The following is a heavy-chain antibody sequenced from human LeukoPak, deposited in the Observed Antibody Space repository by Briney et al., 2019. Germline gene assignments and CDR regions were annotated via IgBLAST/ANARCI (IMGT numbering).Heavy chain of an antibody. CDR3: ARGTSGY. CDR2: INQDGSGK. V-gene: IGHV3-7*01. CDR1: GFTFSDYN. Sequence: PGGSLILSCAASGFTFSDYNMNWVRQAPGKGLEWVANINQDGSGKFYVDSVEGRFTISRDNAKNSVYLQMNSLRAEDTAVYYCARGTSGYWGQGTLVTVSS. D-gene: IGHD3-10*01. J-gene: IGHJ4*02.